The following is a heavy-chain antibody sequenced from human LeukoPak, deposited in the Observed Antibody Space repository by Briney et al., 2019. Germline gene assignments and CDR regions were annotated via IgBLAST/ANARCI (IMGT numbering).Heavy chain of an antibody. D-gene: IGHD2-15*01. Sequence: GGSLRLSCAVSGFTFSSYSMNWVRQAPGKGLEWVSFISTSSSYIYYAESVKGRFTISRDNAKNSLYLQMNSLRAEDTAVYYCARVLRYCSGGNCYSGGLGYMDVWGKGTTVTISS. CDR2: ISTSSSYI. V-gene: IGHV3-21*04. J-gene: IGHJ6*03. CDR3: ARVLRYCSGGNCYSGGLGYMDV. CDR1: GFTFSSYS.